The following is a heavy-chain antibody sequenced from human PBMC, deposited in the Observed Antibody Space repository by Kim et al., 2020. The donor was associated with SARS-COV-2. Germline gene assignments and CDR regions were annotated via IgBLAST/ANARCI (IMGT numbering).Heavy chain of an antibody. CDR3: ARAGYYYDSSGYSDDAFDI. CDR2: IIPIFGTA. V-gene: IGHV1-69*13. Sequence: SVKVSCKASGGTFSSYAISWVRQAPGQGLEWMGGIIPIFGTANYAQKFQGRVTITADESTSTAYMELSSLRSEDTAVYYCARAGYYYDSSGYSDDAFDIWGQGTMVTVSS. J-gene: IGHJ3*02. CDR1: GGTFSSYA. D-gene: IGHD3-22*01.